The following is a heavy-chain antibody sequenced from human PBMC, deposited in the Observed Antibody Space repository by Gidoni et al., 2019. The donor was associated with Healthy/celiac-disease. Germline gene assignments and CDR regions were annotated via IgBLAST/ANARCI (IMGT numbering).Heavy chain of an antibody. Sequence: QVQLQESGPGLVKPSETLSLTCTVSGASLSSYYWSWIRQPPGNGLEWIGYIYYSGGTNYNPSLKSRVTIAVDTSKSQFSLKLSSVTAADTAVYYCARDQEITIFGVGWFDPWGQGTLVTVSS. D-gene: IGHD3-3*01. CDR2: IYYSGGT. V-gene: IGHV4-59*01. J-gene: IGHJ5*02. CDR1: GASLSSYY. CDR3: ARDQEITIFGVGWFDP.